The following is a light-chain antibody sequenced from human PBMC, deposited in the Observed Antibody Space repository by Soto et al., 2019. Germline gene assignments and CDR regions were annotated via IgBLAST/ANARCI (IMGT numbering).Light chain of an antibody. V-gene: IGKV1-5*01. CDR3: QQYKSYSMT. Sequence: DIQMTQSPSTLSASVGDRVTITCRASQSISSWLAWYQQKPGKAPKLLIYDASSLESGVPSRFSGSGSGTEFTLTISSLQPDDFAPYYCQQYKSYSMTFGQGTKVEIK. J-gene: IGKJ1*01. CDR2: DAS. CDR1: QSISSW.